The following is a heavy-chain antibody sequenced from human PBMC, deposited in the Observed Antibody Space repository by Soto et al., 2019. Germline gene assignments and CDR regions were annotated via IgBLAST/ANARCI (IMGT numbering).Heavy chain of an antibody. V-gene: IGHV3-33*01. D-gene: IGHD2-2*01. CDR2: IWYDGSNK. J-gene: IGHJ6*03. CDR3: ARDPPSHCSSTRCYWNYVRDLYYYYYMDV. Sequence: PGGSVRLSCAEAEFVYSGGGMHWVRQAPGKGLEWVAVIWYDGSNKYYADSVKGRFTISRDNSKNTLYLQMNSLRAEDTAVYYCARDPPSHCSSTRCYWNYVRDLYYYYYMDVWGKGITVTVSS. CDR1: EFVYSGGG.